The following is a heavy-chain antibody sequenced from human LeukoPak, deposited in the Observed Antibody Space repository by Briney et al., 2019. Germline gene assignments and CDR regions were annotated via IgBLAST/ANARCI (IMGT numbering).Heavy chain of an antibody. V-gene: IGHV3-66*01. Sequence: PGGSLRLSCAASGFTVSSNYMSWVRQAPGKGLEWVSVIYSGGSTYYADSVKGRFTISRDNSKNSLYLQMNSLRAEDTAVYYCAREVEARRLGSWVDPWGQGTLVTVSS. J-gene: IGHJ5*02. CDR1: GFTVSSNY. CDR3: AREVEARRLGSWVDP. D-gene: IGHD6-6*01. CDR2: IYSGGST.